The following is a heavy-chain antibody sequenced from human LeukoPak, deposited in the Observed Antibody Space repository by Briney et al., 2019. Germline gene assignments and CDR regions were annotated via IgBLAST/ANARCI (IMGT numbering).Heavy chain of an antibody. CDR3: AREKLRKLDY. Sequence: GGSLRLSCAASGFSFSSYAMHWVRQAPGKGLEWVASISYDGSNKFYADSVEGRFTISRDNSKNTLYLQMNSLTIEDTTLLYCAREKLRKLDYWGQGTLVTVSS. J-gene: IGHJ4*02. CDR2: ISYDGSNK. D-gene: IGHD6-6*01. CDR1: GFSFSSYA. V-gene: IGHV3-30*03.